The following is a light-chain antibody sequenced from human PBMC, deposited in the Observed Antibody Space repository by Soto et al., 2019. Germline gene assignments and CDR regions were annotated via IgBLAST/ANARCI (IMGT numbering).Light chain of an antibody. CDR2: DVS. CDR1: SSDVGGYDF. J-gene: IGLJ2*01. Sequence: QSVLTQPRSVSGSPGQSVTISCTGTSSDVGGYDFVSWYQQHPGKAPKLMISDVSKRPSGVPDRFSGSKSGNTASLTISGLQAEDEYDYYCCAYAGDLALFGGGTKVTVL. CDR3: CAYAGDLAL. V-gene: IGLV2-11*01.